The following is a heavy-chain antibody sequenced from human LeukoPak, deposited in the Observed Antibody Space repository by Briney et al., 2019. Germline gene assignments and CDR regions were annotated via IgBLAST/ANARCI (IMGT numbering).Heavy chain of an antibody. Sequence: SSETLSLTCAVYGGSFSGYYWSWIRQPPGKGLEWIGEINHSGSTNYNPSLKSRVTISVDTSENQFSLKLSSVTAADTAVYYCARVNYDFWSVIDPWGQGTLVTVSS. CDR1: GGSFSGYY. J-gene: IGHJ5*02. V-gene: IGHV4-34*01. CDR2: INHSGST. D-gene: IGHD3-3*01. CDR3: ARVNYDFWSVIDP.